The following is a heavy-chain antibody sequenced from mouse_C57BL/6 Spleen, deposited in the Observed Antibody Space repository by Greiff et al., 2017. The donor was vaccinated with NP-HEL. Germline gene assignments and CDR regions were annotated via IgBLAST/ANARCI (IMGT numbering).Heavy chain of an antibody. CDR1: GYTFTDYE. CDR3: TRGAYYAMDY. V-gene: IGHV1-15*01. CDR2: IDPETGGT. J-gene: IGHJ4*01. Sequence: QVQLKQSGAELVRPGASVTLSCKASGYTFTDYEMHWVKQTPVHGLDWIGAIDPETGGTAYNQKFKGKAILTADKSSSTAYMELRSLTSEDSAVYYCTRGAYYAMDYWGQGTSVTVSS.